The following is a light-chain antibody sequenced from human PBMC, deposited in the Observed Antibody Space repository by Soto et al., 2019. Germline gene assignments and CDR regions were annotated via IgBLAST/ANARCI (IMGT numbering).Light chain of an antibody. CDR1: QSVTSNF. CDR2: DAS. V-gene: IGKV3-20*01. J-gene: IGKJ4*01. CDR3: QQYDNWPLT. Sequence: EIVLTQSPGTLSLSPGERATLSCRASQSVTSNFLAWYQQKPGRAPRLLIYDASNRAAGIPDRFSGSGSGTDFTLTISRLEPEDFAVYYCQQYDNWPLTFGGGTKVDIK.